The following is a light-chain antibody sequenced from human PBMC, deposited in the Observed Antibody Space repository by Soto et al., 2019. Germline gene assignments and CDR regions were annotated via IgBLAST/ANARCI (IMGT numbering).Light chain of an antibody. Sequence: QSVLTHPPSVSGPPGQSVTVSCTGASSDIGSYNRVSWYQQSPGTAPKLMIYEVSNRPSGVPDRFSGSKSGNTASLTISGLQPDDEADYYCSSYTSSTTYVFGSGTKVTVL. CDR3: SSYTSSTTYV. CDR1: SSDIGSYNR. CDR2: EVS. V-gene: IGLV2-18*02. J-gene: IGLJ1*01.